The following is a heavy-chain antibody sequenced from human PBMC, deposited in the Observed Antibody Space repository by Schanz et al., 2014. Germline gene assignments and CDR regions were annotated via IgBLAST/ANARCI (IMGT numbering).Heavy chain of an antibody. J-gene: IGHJ4*02. V-gene: IGHV1-2*02. CDR3: ARVYRWQHILGHFDS. Sequence: QVQLVQSGAEVKEPGASVKVSCKASAYTFTGYYIHWLRQAPGQGLEWMGWINPDSGDTNYVQNFQGRVTMTRDTSITTAYMDLSRLTSDDTAVYYCARVYRWQHILGHFDSWGQGSLVTVSS. CDR1: AYTFTGYY. D-gene: IGHD6-13*01. CDR2: INPDSGDT.